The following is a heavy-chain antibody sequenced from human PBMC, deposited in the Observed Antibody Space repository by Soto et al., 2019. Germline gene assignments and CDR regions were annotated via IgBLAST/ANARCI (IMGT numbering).Heavy chain of an antibody. J-gene: IGHJ4*02. CDR1: GGSIATRSYY. CDR2: IYYGGNT. CDR3: ARRVIVATLDY. D-gene: IGHD5-12*01. V-gene: IGHV4-39*01. Sequence: SETLSLTCTVSGGSIATRSYYWGWIRQSPGKGLEWIGSIYYGGNTFYNPPLKSRVTISMDTSKNQFSLKLSSVTAADTAVYYCARRVIVATLDYWGQGTLVTASS.